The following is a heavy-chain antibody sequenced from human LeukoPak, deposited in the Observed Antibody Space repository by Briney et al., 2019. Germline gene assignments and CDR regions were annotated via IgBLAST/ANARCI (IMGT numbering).Heavy chain of an antibody. D-gene: IGHD4-17*01. V-gene: IGHV3-23*01. CDR3: AKGGMTTVTTDAFDI. CDR1: GFTVSNKY. Sequence: GGSLRLSCAASGFTVSNKYMSWVRQAPGKGLEWVSGISGRGVTTYFADSVEGRFTISRDNSKFTLYLQMNSLRAEDTAVYYCAKGGMTTVTTDAFDIWGQGTMVTVSS. CDR2: ISGRGVTT. J-gene: IGHJ3*02.